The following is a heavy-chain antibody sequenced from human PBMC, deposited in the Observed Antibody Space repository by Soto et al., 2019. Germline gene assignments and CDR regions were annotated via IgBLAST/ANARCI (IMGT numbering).Heavy chain of an antibody. CDR1: GYTSTSYD. J-gene: IGHJ5*02. CDR3: ARGPDHGDYELWYNWFDP. V-gene: IGHV1-8*01. CDR2: MNPNSGNT. Sequence: ASVKVSCKASGYTSTSYDINWVRQATGQGLEWMGWMNPNSGNTGYAQKFQGRVTMTRNTSISTAYMELSSLRSEDTAVYYCARGPDHGDYELWYNWFDPWGQGTLVTVSS. D-gene: IGHD4-17*01.